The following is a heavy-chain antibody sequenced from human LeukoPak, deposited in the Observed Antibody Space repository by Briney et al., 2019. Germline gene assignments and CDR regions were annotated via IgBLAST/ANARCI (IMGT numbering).Heavy chain of an antibody. Sequence: GGSLRLSCAASGFIISSYDMHWVRPARGKGLEWVSSIAITGNTYYSGSVKGRFSISRENAKNSLYLQMNSLRAGDTAVYYCARGLTGGLDSWGQGTLVTVSS. J-gene: IGHJ5*01. D-gene: IGHD1-26*01. CDR2: IAITGNT. V-gene: IGHV3-13*04. CDR3: ARGLTGGLDS. CDR1: GFIISSYD.